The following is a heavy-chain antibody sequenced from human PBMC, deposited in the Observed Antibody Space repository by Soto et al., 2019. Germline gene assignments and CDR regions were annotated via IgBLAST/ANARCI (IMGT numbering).Heavy chain of an antibody. CDR1: GGSLRGYS. CDR2: VYSGGGT. Sequence: ASETLSLTCTVSGGSLRGYSWSWIRQSPGKGLEWIGYVYSGGGTNYSPSFMGRVTISVDTTDNQFSLKLNSVTAADTAVYYCARHPQRITIAANWGQGTQVTVSS. J-gene: IGHJ4*02. D-gene: IGHD3-3*01. V-gene: IGHV4-59*01. CDR3: ARHPQRITIAAN.